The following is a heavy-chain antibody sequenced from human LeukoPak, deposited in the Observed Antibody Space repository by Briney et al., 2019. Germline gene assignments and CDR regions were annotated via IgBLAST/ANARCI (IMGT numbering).Heavy chain of an antibody. CDR3: ARGRRTRITGTHRFDP. D-gene: IGHD1-20*01. CDR1: GGSFSGYY. J-gene: IGHJ5*02. CDR2: INHSGST. Sequence: PSETLSLTCAVYGGSFSGYYWSWIRRPPGKGLEWIGEINHSGSTNYNPSLKSRVTISVDTSKNQFSLKLSSVTAADTAVYYCARGRRTRITGTHRFDPWGQGTLVTVSS. V-gene: IGHV4-34*01.